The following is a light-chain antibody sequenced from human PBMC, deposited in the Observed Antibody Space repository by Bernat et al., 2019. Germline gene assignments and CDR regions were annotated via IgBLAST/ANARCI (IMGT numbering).Light chain of an antibody. CDR3: QQYGDWPLT. V-gene: IGKV3-15*01. J-gene: IGKJ4*01. CDR1: QSVNSD. Sequence: EIVMTQSPATLSVSPGERATLSCRASQSVNSDLAWYQQKPGQSPRLLFYYASTRATGIPARFSGSGSATEFTLTISSLQSEDFAVYYCQQYGDWPLTFGGGTKVEIK. CDR2: YAS.